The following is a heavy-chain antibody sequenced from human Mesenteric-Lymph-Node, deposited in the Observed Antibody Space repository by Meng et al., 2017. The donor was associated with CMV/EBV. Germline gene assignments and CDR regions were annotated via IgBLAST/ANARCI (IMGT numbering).Heavy chain of an antibody. V-gene: IGHV7-4-1*02. CDR1: GYPFSRFS. J-gene: IGHJ4*02. CDR2: INTNSGSP. CDR3: AREGVSGFDSYFDY. Sequence: KASGYPFSRFSIHWVRQAPGQGLEWMGWINTNSGSPMYDQDFTGRFVFSVDTAVNTAHLEITSLRADDTAVYFCAREGVSGFDSYFDYWGQGTLVTVSS. D-gene: IGHD5-12*01.